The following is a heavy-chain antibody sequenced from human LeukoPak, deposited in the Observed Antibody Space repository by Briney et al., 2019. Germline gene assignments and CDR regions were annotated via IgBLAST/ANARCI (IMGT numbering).Heavy chain of an antibody. CDR2: ISAYNGNT. D-gene: IGHD3-22*01. V-gene: IGHV1-18*01. CDR1: GYTFTSYG. Sequence: ASVKVSCKASGYTFTSYGISWVRQAPGQGLEWMGWISAYNGNTNYAQKLQGRVTMTTDTSTSTAYMELRSLRSDDTAVYCCARADGIYDSSGYYYHYFDYWGQGTLVTVSS. CDR3: ARADGIYDSSGYYYHYFDY. J-gene: IGHJ4*02.